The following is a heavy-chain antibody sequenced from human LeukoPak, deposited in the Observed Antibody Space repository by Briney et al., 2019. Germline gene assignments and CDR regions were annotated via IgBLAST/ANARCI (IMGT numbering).Heavy chain of an antibody. CDR2: TYYRSKWYN. V-gene: IGHV6-1*01. Sequence: SQTLSLTCAISGDSVSSNIAAWNWIRQSPSGGLEWLGRTYYRSKWYNDYALSLKSRITIKADTYRNQFSLQLNSVTPDDSAVYYCARGVSSSRGDWLDPWGQGTQVTVSS. J-gene: IGHJ5*02. CDR1: GDSVSSNIAA. D-gene: IGHD6-13*01. CDR3: ARGVSSSRGDWLDP.